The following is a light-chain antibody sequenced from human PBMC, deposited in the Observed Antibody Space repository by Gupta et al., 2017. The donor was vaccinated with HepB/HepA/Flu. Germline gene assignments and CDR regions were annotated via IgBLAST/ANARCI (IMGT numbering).Light chain of an antibody. CDR3: QHYSGSSLYT. J-gene: IGKJ2*01. CDR1: QTVSDTN. Sequence: VLTQSPGTLSLSPGERATLSCRASQTVSDTNLAWYQHKPGQAPRLLIYGISYRATGISDRFSGGGCGTDFTLTITRREPEDSAVYYCQHYSGSSLYTFGQGSKVEVK. V-gene: IGKV3-20*01. CDR2: GIS.